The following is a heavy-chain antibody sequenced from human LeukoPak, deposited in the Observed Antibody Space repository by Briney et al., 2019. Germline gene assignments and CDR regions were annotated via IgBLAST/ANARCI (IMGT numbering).Heavy chain of an antibody. V-gene: IGHV3-23*01. Sequence: GGSLRLSCAASGFTFSSYPVSGVPQAPGKGLEEVSAISGSGGSTYYADSVKGRFTISRDNAKNTLYLQMNSLRAEDTAVYYCAKDPVPYYWGQGILVTVSS. CDR3: AKDPVPYY. J-gene: IGHJ4*02. D-gene: IGHD3-10*02. CDR2: ISGSGGST. CDR1: GFTFSSYP.